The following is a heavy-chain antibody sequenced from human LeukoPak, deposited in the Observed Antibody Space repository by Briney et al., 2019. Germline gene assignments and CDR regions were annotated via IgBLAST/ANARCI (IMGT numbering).Heavy chain of an antibody. CDR1: GYTFTNYD. J-gene: IGHJ4*02. CDR3: TREGLDY. Sequence: ASVKLSCKASGYTFTNYDINWVRQATGQGLEWMGYKNPNSGSSAYAQKFQGRVTITTDASIITAYMEVSGLRSEDTALYYCTREGLDYWGQGTLVTVSS. V-gene: IGHV1-8*01. CDR2: KNPNSGSS.